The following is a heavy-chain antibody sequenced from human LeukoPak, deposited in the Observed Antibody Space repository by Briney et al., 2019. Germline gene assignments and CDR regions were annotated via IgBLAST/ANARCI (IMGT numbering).Heavy chain of an antibody. CDR3: ATDIGPLYDSSGAFDY. Sequence: GRSLRLYCAASGFTFDDYAVHWVRQAPGKGLEWGSGLSWNSGSIGYADFVKGRFTISRDNAKNSLYLQMNSLRAEDMALYYCATDIGPLYDSSGAFDYWGQGTLVTVSS. D-gene: IGHD3-22*01. V-gene: IGHV3-9*03. CDR1: GFTFDDYA. CDR2: LSWNSGSI. J-gene: IGHJ4*02.